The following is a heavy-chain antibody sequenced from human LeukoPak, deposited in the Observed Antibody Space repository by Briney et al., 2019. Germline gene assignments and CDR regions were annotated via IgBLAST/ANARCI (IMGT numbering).Heavy chain of an antibody. D-gene: IGHD6-13*01. V-gene: IGHV4-4*02. CDR1: GGSISSSNW. J-gene: IGHJ4*02. Sequence: SETLSLTCAVSGGSISSSNWWSWVCQPPGKGLEWIGEIYHSGSTNYNPSLKSRVTISVDKSKNQFSLKLSSVTAADTAVYYCARYIAAAGYYFDYWGQGTLVTVSS. CDR2: IYHSGST. CDR3: ARYIAAAGYYFDY.